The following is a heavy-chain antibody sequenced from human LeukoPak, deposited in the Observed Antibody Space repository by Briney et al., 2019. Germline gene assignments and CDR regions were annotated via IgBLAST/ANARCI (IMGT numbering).Heavy chain of an antibody. Sequence: ASVKVSCKASGYTFTGYYMHWVGQAPGQGLEWMGRINPNSGGTNYAQKFQGRVTMTRDTSISTAYMELSRLRSDDTAVYYCARTYDPGAFDIWGQGTMVTVSS. CDR1: GYTFTGYY. D-gene: IGHD3-16*01. CDR3: ARTYDPGAFDI. V-gene: IGHV1-2*06. CDR2: INPNSGGT. J-gene: IGHJ3*02.